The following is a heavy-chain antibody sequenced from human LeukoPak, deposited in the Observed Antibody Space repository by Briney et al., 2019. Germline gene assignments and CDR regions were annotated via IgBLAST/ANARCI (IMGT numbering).Heavy chain of an antibody. V-gene: IGHV4-4*07. D-gene: IGHD5-24*01. CDR1: GGSIKNYY. J-gene: IGHJ4*02. CDR2: AYSSGIT. CDR3: ARGAGRDTAEAFYY. Sequence: PSETLSLTCTVSGGSIKNYYWNWIRQPAEKGLEWIGRAYSSGITDYNPSLKSRVTMSVDTSKNQFSLKLTSVTAADTAVYCCARGAGRDTAEAFYYWGQGTLATVPS.